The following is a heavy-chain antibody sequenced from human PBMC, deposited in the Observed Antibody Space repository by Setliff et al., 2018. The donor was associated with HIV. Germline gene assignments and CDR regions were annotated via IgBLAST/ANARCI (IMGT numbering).Heavy chain of an antibody. CDR1: GGSFSDYS. J-gene: IGHJ6*02. V-gene: IGHV4-34*01. D-gene: IGHD2-21*01. CDR2: INHSGST. Sequence: PSETLSLTCAVYGGSFSDYSWNWIRQPPGKGLEWIGEINHSGSTNYNPSLKSRVTISVDTSKNQFSLNLRSVTAADTAVYYCARPIILSVIDGMDVWGQGTKVTVSS. CDR3: ARPIILSVIDGMDV.